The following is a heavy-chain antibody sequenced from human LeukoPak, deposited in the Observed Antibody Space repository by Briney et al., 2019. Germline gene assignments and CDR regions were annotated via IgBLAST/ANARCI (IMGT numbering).Heavy chain of an antibody. Sequence: ASVTVSCKASGYTFTGYYMHWVRQAPGQGLEGMGWINPNSGGTNYAQKFHGSVTMTRDTSISTAYMELSRLRSDDTAVYYCARVTYYYDSTYWGQGTLVTVSS. V-gene: IGHV1-2*02. J-gene: IGHJ4*02. CDR3: ARVTYYYDSTY. D-gene: IGHD3-22*01. CDR2: INPNSGGT. CDR1: GYTFTGYY.